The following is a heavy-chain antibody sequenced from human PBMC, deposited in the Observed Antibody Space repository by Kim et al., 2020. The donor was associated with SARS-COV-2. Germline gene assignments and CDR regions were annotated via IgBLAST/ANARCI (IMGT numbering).Heavy chain of an antibody. CDR1: GFTFSSYA. CDR3: ARVDVVVTSRLDY. Sequence: GGSLRLSCAASGFTFSSYAMHWVRQAPGKGLEWVAVISYDGSNKYYADSVKGRFTISRDNSKNTLYLQMNSLRAEDTAVYYCARVDVVVTSRLDYWGQGTLVTVSS. CDR2: ISYDGSNK. D-gene: IGHD2-21*02. V-gene: IGHV3-30*04. J-gene: IGHJ4*02.